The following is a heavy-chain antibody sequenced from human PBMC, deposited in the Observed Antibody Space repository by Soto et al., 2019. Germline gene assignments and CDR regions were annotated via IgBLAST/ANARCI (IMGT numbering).Heavy chain of an antibody. CDR2: IWYDGSNK. V-gene: IGHV3-33*01. CDR3: ARDPMGYCSGGSCYSRPDYYYYYMDV. Sequence: QVQLVESGGGVVQPGRSLRLSCAASGFTFSSYGMHWVRQAPGKGLEWVAVIWYDGSNKYYADSVKGRFTISRDNSKNTLYLQINSLRAEDTAVYYCARDPMGYCSGGSCYSRPDYYYYYMDVWGKGTTVTVSS. CDR1: GFTFSSYG. D-gene: IGHD2-15*01. J-gene: IGHJ6*03.